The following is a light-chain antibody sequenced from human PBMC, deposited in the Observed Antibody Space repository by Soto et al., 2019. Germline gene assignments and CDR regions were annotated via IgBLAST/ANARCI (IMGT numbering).Light chain of an antibody. CDR1: SSDVGAYNF. CDR2: EVT. J-gene: IGLJ1*01. CDR3: SSYTSSNTAYV. V-gene: IGLV2-14*01. Sequence: QSVLTQPASVSGSPGQSITISCTGSSSDVGAYNFVSWYQHHPGKAPKLILYEVTTRPSGVSSRFSGSKSGNTASLTISGLQADDEANYYCSSYTSSNTAYVFGTGTKVAVL.